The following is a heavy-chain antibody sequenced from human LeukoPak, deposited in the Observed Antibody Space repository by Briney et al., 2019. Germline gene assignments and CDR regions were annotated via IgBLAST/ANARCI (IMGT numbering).Heavy chain of an antibody. CDR1: GFTFSSYW. CDR2: INSDGSNT. D-gene: IGHD5-18*01. J-gene: IGHJ4*02. CDR3: VRDGEYSHGIDFDY. Sequence: GGSLRLSCAASGFTFSSYWMHWVRQAPGKGLVWVSRINSDGSNTNYADSVKGRFTISRDSATNTLYLQMNSLRAEDTAIYYCVRDGEYSHGIDFDYWGQGTLVTVSP. V-gene: IGHV3-74*01.